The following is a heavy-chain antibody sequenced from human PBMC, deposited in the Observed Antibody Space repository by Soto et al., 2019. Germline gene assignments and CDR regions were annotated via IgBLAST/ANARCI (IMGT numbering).Heavy chain of an antibody. CDR2: IFYSGST. CDR1: GGSIGSSSYY. D-gene: IGHD5-18*01. CDR3: ACIFXGGYSYGFYYXGMDV. Sequence: SETLALTCTVSGGSIGSSSYYWGWIRQPPGKGLEWIGSIFYSGSTYYNPSLKSRVTISVDTSKNQFSLKLSSVTAADTAVYYCACIFXGGYSYGFYYXGMDVWGQGXTVT. V-gene: IGHV4-39*01. J-gene: IGHJ6*02.